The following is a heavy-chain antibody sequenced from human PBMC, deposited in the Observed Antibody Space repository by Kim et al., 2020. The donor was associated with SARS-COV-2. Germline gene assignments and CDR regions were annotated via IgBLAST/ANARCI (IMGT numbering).Heavy chain of an antibody. Sequence: SETLSLTCTVSGGSISSSSYYWGWIRQPPGKGLEWIGSIYYSGSTYYNPSLKSRVTISVDTSKNQFSLKLSSVTAADTAVYYCVDFSYYYGMDVWGQGTTVTVSS. V-gene: IGHV4-39*01. CDR1: GGSISSSSYY. CDR2: IYYSGST. J-gene: IGHJ6*02. CDR3: VDFSYYYGMDV.